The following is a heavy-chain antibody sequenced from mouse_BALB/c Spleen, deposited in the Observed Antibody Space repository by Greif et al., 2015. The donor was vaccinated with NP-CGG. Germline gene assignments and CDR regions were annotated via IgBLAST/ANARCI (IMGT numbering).Heavy chain of an antibody. CDR3: ARRTGTEAMDY. CDR1: GYTFTDYY. V-gene: IGHV1-84*02. Sequence: LEESGPELVKPGASVKISCKASGYTFTDYYTNWVKRKPGQGLEWIGWIYPGSGNTKYNEKFKGKATLTVDTSSSTAYMQLSSLTSEDTAVYFCARRTGTEAMDYWGQGTSVTVSS. J-gene: IGHJ4*01. D-gene: IGHD4-1*01. CDR2: IYPGSGNT.